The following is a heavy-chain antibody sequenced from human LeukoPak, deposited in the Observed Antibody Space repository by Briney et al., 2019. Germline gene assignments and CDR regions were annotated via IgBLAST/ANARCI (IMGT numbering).Heavy chain of an antibody. CDR1: GGSISSYY. CDR3: QSRGAAAGNDY. J-gene: IGHJ4*02. CDR2: IYYSGSTNYNPYNGST. D-gene: IGHD6-13*01. Sequence: SETLSLTCSVSGGSISSYYWSWIRQPPGKGLEWIGYIYYSGSTNYNPYNGSTNYNPSLKSRVTISVDASKNQFSLQLFSVTAADTAVYARQSRGAAAGNDYWGQGTLVTVSS. V-gene: IGHV4-59*08.